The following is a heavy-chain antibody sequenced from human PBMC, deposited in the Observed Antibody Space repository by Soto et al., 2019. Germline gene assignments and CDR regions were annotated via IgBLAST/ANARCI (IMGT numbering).Heavy chain of an antibody. J-gene: IGHJ4*02. CDR2: ISAYNGHT. CDR3: ARGALDFDY. D-gene: IGHD3-16*01. V-gene: IGHV1-18*01. Sequence: ASVKVSCKASGYTLTYYAVTWVRQAPGQGLEWMGWISAYNGHTKYAQNLQGRLTLTTDTSTNTAYMELRSLRSDDTAVYYCARGALDFDYWGQGTLVTVSS. CDR1: GYTLTYYA.